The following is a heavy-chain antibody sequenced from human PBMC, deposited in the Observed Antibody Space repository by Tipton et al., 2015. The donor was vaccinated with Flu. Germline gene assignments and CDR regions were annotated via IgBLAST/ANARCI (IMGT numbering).Heavy chain of an antibody. CDR2: THYTDSP. J-gene: IGHJ4*02. CDR3: ARHVNWGSGYDH. Sequence: TLSLTCSVSGASITGHHWNWFRQSPGKGLEWIGYTHYTDSPKYNPSLKGRITMSVDTSKSQSSLKLSSVTAADTAVYYCARHVNWGSGYDHCGQGTLVTVSS. V-gene: IGHV4-59*08. D-gene: IGHD7-27*01. CDR1: GASITGHH.